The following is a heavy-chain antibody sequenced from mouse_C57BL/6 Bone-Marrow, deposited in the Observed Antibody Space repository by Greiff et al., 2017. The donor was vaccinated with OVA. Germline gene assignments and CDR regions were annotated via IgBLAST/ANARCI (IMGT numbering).Heavy chain of an antibody. D-gene: IGHD1-1*01. CDR1: GFNIKDDY. J-gene: IGHJ4*01. CDR2: IDPENGDT. V-gene: IGHV14-4*01. Sequence: EVKLMESGAELVRPGASVKLSCTASGFNIKDDYMHWVKQRPEQGLEWIGWIDPENGDTEYASKFQGKATITADTSSNTAYLQLGSLTSEDTAVYYCTTSCGSSPGVAMDDWGQGTSVTVSS. CDR3: TTSCGSSPGVAMDD.